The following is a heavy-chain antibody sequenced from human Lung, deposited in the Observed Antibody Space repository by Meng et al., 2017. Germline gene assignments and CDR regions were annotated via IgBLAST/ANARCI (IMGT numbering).Heavy chain of an antibody. V-gene: IGHV4-30-4*01. J-gene: IGHJ2*01. CDR1: GGSISSSNYD. Sequence: QVQLQESCPGLVKPSQTLTLTCAVSGGSISSSNYDLSWIRQPPGKGLEWSGHIYNSGSTYYNPSLKSRITISVDTSKNQFSLKLSSVTAADTAVYYCARGQKGYFDLWGRGTLVTVSS. CDR2: IYNSGST. CDR3: ARGQKGYFDL.